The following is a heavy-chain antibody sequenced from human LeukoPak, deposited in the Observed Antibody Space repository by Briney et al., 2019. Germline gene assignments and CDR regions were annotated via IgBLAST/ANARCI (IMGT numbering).Heavy chain of an antibody. CDR1: GYTFTSYG. J-gene: IGHJ6*02. Sequence: ASVKVSCKASGYTFTSYGICWVRQAPGQGLEWMGWISAYNGNTNYAQKLQGRVTMTTDTSTSTAYMELRSLRSDDTAVYYCARDGYCSSTSCYFDYYYGMDVWGQGTTVTVSS. CDR3: ARDGYCSSTSCYFDYYYGMDV. V-gene: IGHV1-18*01. D-gene: IGHD2-2*01. CDR2: ISAYNGNT.